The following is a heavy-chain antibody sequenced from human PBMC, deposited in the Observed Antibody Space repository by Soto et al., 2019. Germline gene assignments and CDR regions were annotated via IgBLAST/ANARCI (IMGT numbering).Heavy chain of an antibody. J-gene: IGHJ6*03. D-gene: IGHD3-3*01. Sequence: GGSLRLSCAASGFTFSSYAMSWFRQAPGEGREWVSAISGSGGSTYYAASVKGRFTISRDNSKNTLYLQMNSLRAEDTAVYYCAKVLRFLEWSYSPYYYYMDVWGKGTTVTVSS. V-gene: IGHV3-23*01. CDR3: AKVLRFLEWSYSPYYYYMDV. CDR2: ISGSGGST. CDR1: GFTFSSYA.